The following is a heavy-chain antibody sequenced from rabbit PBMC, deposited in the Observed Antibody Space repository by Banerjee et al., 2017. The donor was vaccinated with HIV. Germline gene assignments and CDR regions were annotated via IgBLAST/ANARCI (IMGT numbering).Heavy chain of an antibody. CDR3: ARVNSYDDYGDYGGWDL. D-gene: IGHD2-1*01. CDR1: GFDFSSYY. V-gene: IGHV1S7*01. J-gene: IGHJ6*01. CDR2: IYAGKGST. Sequence: QLKETGGGLVQPGGSLTLSCKASGFDFSSYYMSWVRQAPGKGLEWIGIIYAGKGSTDYASWVNGRFTISSDNAQNTVDLQMNSLTAADTATYFCARVNSYDDYGDYGGWDLWGPGTLVTVS.